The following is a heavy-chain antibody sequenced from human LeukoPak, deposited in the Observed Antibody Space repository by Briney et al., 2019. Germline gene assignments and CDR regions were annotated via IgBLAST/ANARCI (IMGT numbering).Heavy chain of an antibody. D-gene: IGHD1-26*01. Sequence: PSETLSLTCAVYGGSFSGYYWSWIRQPPGKGLEWIGEINHSGSTNYNPSLKSRVTISVDTSKNQFSLKLSSVTAADTAVYYCARVVGGSYYFSYYYYGTDVWGQGTAVTVSS. CDR2: INHSGST. V-gene: IGHV4-34*01. J-gene: IGHJ6*02. CDR1: GGSFSGYY. CDR3: ARVVGGSYYFSYYYYGTDV.